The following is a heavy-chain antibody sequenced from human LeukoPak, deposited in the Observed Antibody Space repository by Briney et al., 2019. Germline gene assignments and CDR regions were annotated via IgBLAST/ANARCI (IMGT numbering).Heavy chain of an antibody. CDR2: IYYSGST. Sequence: SETLSLTCAVSGGSISSYYWSWIRQPPGKGLEWIGYIYYSGSTNYNPSLKSRVTISVDTSKNQFFLKLSSVTAADTAVYYCARDGYYDSRGYGMDVWGQGTTVTVSS. J-gene: IGHJ6*02. V-gene: IGHV4-59*01. CDR1: GGSISSYY. CDR3: ARDGYYDSRGYGMDV. D-gene: IGHD3-22*01.